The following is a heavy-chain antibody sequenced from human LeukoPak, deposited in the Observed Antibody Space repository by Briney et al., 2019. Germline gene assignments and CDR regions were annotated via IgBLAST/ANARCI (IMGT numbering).Heavy chain of an antibody. CDR1: GYSISSGYY. CDR3: ARVEEIAAGVQDGMDV. V-gene: IGHV4-38-2*02. Sequence: PSETLSLTCTVSGYSISSGYYWGWIRQPPGKGLEWIGYIYYSGSTYYNPSLKSRVTVSVDTSKNQFSLKLSSVTAADTAVYYCARVEEIAAGVQDGMDVWGQGTTVTVSS. D-gene: IGHD6-13*01. CDR2: IYYSGST. J-gene: IGHJ6*02.